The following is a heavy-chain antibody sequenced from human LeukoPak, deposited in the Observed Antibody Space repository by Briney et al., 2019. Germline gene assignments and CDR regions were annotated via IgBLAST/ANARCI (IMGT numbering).Heavy chain of an antibody. J-gene: IGHJ4*02. Sequence: GSSVKVSCKASGGTFSSYAISWVRQAPGQGLEWMGRIIPIFGTANYAQKFQGRVKITTDESTSTAYIERSSLRSEDTAVYYSAREAGSSWSYYFDYWGQGTLVTVSS. D-gene: IGHD6-13*01. V-gene: IGHV1-69*05. CDR2: IIPIFGTA. CDR3: AREAGSSWSYYFDY. CDR1: GGTFSSYA.